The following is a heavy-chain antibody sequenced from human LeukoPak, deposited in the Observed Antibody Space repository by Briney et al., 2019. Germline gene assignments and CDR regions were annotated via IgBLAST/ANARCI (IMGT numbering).Heavy chain of an antibody. V-gene: IGHV1-18*01. CDR1: GFTFTSYG. J-gene: IGHJ4*02. Sequence: ASVKVSCTASGFTFTSYGFSWVQQAPDQGLEWMGWISAFNGNTNYAQKVQGRVTMTTDTSTSAAYMELRSLRSDDTAVYYCAREAAGQANRDFFDYWGQGTLVTVPS. CDR2: ISAFNGNT. D-gene: IGHD1-14*01. CDR3: AREAAGQANRDFFDY.